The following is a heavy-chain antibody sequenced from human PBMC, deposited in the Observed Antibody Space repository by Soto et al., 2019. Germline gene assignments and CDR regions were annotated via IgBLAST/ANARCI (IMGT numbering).Heavy chain of an antibody. V-gene: IGHV1-69*01. Sequence: VLLVQSGSEVKKPGSSVKVSCKASAGTFSSYAISWVRQAPGQGLEWMGGIVPMHGTAKYAEKFQGRVTITANESTSTAYMELSSLRFDDTAVYYCAREFQSVGFGSYLFDPWGQGTLVTVSS. CDR2: IVPMHGTA. CDR3: AREFQSVGFGSYLFDP. J-gene: IGHJ5*02. CDR1: AGTFSSYA. D-gene: IGHD3-10*01.